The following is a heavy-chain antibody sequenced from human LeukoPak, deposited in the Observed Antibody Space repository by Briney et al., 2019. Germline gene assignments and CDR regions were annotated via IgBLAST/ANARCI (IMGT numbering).Heavy chain of an antibody. Sequence: GGSLRLSCAASGFTFSSYSLHWVRQAPGEGLEWVSFISSSSITIYYADSVKGRFTISRDNAEKSLYLQMNSLRAEDTAVYYCARDRGGSYSAIDYWGQGTLVTVSS. CDR2: ISSSSITI. D-gene: IGHD2-15*01. V-gene: IGHV3-48*04. CDR3: ARDRGGSYSAIDY. CDR1: GFTFSSYS. J-gene: IGHJ4*02.